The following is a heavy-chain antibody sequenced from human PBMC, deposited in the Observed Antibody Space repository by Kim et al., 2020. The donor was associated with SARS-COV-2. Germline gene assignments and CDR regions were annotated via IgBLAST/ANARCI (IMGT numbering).Heavy chain of an antibody. D-gene: IGHD6-19*01. J-gene: IGHJ3*02. CDR1: GYTFTSYY. V-gene: IGHV1-46*01. CDR3: ASAVTIAVAGTGAFDI. CDR2: INPSGGST. Sequence: ASVKVSCKASGYTFTSYYMHWVRQAPGQGLEWMGIINPSGGSTSYAQKFQGRVTMTRDTSTSTVYMELSSLRSEDTAVYYCASAVTIAVAGTGAFDIWGQGTMVTVSS.